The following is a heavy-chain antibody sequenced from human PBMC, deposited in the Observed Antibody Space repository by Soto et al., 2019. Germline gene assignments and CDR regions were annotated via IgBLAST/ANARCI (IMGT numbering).Heavy chain of an antibody. D-gene: IGHD3-3*01. J-gene: IGHJ4*02. CDR3: ARSTVEMSTILQY. CDR2: ISDSGNT. Sequence: TSETLSLTCTVSGGSISGYYWNWIRQPPGKGPEWIGYISDSGNTNYNPSLKSRVTISVDTSKNQFSLKLRSLAAADTAVYYCARSTVEMSTILQYWGQGTLVTVSS. V-gene: IGHV4-59*01. CDR1: GGSISGYY.